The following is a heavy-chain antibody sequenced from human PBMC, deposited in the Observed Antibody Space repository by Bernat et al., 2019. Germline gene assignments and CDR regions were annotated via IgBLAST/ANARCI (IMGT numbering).Heavy chain of an antibody. CDR3: ARYPSGDYVFDY. J-gene: IGHJ4*02. CDR1: GYSFTSYW. D-gene: IGHD4-17*01. V-gene: IGHV5-10-1*03. Sequence: EVQLVQSGAEVKKPGESLRISCKGSGYSFTSYWISWVRQMPGKGLEWMGRLDPSDSYTNYSPSFQGHVTISADKSIRPAYLQWSSLKASDTAMYYCARYPSGDYVFDYWGQGTLVTVSS. CDR2: LDPSDSYT.